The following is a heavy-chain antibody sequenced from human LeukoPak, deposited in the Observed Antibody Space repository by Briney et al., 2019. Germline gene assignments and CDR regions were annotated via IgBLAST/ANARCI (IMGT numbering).Heavy chain of an antibody. J-gene: IGHJ3*01. CDR3: TTNDVFDV. CDR1: KFTFSSYW. V-gene: IGHV3-15*01. CDR2: IKNKAGGGTI. Sequence: GGSLRLSCVASKFTFSSYWMSWVRQAPGRGLEWVGRIKNKAGGGTIDYAAPVKGRFTVSRDDSRNMLYLQMNSLKTEDTAVYYCTTNDVFDVWGRGTMVTVSS.